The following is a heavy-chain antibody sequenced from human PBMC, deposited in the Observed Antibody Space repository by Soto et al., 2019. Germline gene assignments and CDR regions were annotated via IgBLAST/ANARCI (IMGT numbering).Heavy chain of an antibody. J-gene: IGHJ5*02. CDR2: MSYSGSG. CDR3: ARGFPLWFEP. V-gene: IGHV4-31*03. D-gene: IGHD3-3*01. Sequence: SETLSLTCTVSGTSISSGGYYWSWIRQHPGMGLEWIGYMSYSGSGHNNPSLKSRVTISVDTSKNEFSLKLSSVTAADTAVYYCARGFPLWFEPWGQGTLVTVSS. CDR1: GTSISSGGYY.